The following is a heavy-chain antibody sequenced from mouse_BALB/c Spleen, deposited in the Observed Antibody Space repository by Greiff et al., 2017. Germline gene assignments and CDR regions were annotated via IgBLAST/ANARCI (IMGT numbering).Heavy chain of an antibody. V-gene: IGHV5-17*02. Sequence: EVQVVESGGGLVQPGGSRKLSCAASGFTFSSFGMHWVRQAPEKGLEWVAYISSGSSTIYYADTVKGRFTISRDNPKNTLFLQMTSLRSEDTAMYYCARSGITTVVATSYYFDYWGQGTTLTVSS. J-gene: IGHJ2*01. CDR3: ARSGITTVVATSYYFDY. CDR2: ISSGSSTI. CDR1: GFTFSSFG. D-gene: IGHD1-1*01.